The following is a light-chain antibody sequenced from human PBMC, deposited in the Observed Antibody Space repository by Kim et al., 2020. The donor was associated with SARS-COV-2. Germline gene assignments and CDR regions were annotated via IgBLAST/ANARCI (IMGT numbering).Light chain of an antibody. Sequence: ASVGDRVTITCRASQRIDTWLSLYQQKPGKVPKVLISKVSTLESRVPSRFSVSGSGTEFTLTISSLQTDDVATYYCQKYSTREWTFGQGTKVDIK. J-gene: IGKJ1*01. CDR3: QKYSTREWT. V-gene: IGKV1-5*03. CDR2: KVS. CDR1: QRIDTW.